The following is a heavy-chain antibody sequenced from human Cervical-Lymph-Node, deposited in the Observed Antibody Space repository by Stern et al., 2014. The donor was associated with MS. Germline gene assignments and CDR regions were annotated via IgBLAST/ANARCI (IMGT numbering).Heavy chain of an antibody. CDR3: ARRGDGYMGIDY. Sequence: EVQLVESGAEVKKPGESLRISCEVSGYRFTNNWIGWVRQMPGKGLEWMWIIYPGDSETRYSPSFQGQVTILVDTSNTTAYLQWSSLKASDTAIYYCARRGDGYMGIDYWGQGTLVTVSS. V-gene: IGHV5-51*03. CDR1: GYRFTNNW. CDR2: IYPGDSET. D-gene: IGHD5-24*01. J-gene: IGHJ4*02.